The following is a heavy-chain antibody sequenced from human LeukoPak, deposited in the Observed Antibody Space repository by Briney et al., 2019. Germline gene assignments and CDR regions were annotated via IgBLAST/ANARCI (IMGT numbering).Heavy chain of an antibody. V-gene: IGHV3-74*01. D-gene: IGHD5-12*01. CDR2: INRDGSST. CDR3: ARGSGNEPFDY. CDR1: GFTFGSHW. Sequence: GGSLRLSCAASGFTFGSHWIHWVRQAPGKGLVRVSGINRDGSSTSYADSVKGRFTISRDNAKNTLYLQMNSLRAEDTAVYYCARGSGNEPFDYWGQGTLVTVSS. J-gene: IGHJ4*02.